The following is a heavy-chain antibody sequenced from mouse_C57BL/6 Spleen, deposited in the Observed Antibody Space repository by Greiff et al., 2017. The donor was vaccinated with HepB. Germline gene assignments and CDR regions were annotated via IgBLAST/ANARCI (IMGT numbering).Heavy chain of an antibody. Sequence: DVQLVESGGDLVKPGGSLKLSCAASGFTFSSYGMSWVRQTPDKRLEWVATISSGGSYTYYPDSVKGRFTISRDNAKNTLYLQMSSLKSEDTAMYYCARRGTTVVEGFAYWGQGTLVTVSA. CDR3: ARRGTTVVEGFAY. D-gene: IGHD1-1*01. J-gene: IGHJ3*01. CDR2: ISSGGSYT. V-gene: IGHV5-6*01. CDR1: GFTFSSYG.